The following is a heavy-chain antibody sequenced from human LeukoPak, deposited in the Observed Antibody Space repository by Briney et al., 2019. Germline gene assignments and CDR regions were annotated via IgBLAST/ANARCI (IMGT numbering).Heavy chain of an antibody. J-gene: IGHJ6*02. Sequence: ASVKVSCKASGYTFTSYDINWVRQATGQGLEWVGWMNPNSGNTGYAQKFQGRVTMTRNTSISTAYMELSSLRSEDTAVYYCARADIVVVPAATDPYYYYGMDVWGQGTTVTVSS. V-gene: IGHV1-8*01. CDR3: ARADIVVVPAATDPYYYYGMDV. D-gene: IGHD2-2*01. CDR2: MNPNSGNT. CDR1: GYTFTSYD.